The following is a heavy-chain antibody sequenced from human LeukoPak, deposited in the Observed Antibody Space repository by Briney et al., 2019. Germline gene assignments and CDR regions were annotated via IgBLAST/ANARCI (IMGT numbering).Heavy chain of an antibody. CDR3: ARKLAMVRGVELGFDP. D-gene: IGHD3-10*01. J-gene: IGHJ5*02. CDR2: ISHSGST. Sequence: KPSETLSLTCAVYGGSFSGYYWSWIRQPPGKGLEWIGEISHSGSTNYNPSLKSRVTISVDTSKNQFSLKLSSVTAADTAVYYCARKLAMVRGVELGFDPWGQGTLVTVSS. CDR1: GGSFSGYY. V-gene: IGHV4-34*01.